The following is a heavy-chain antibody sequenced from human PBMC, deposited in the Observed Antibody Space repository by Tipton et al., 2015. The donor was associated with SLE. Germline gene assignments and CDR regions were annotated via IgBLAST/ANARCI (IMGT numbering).Heavy chain of an antibody. CDR3: TTQAGCSSTSCYRDV. Sequence: GSLRLSCAASGFTFSNAWMSWVRQAPGKGLEWVGRIKSKTDGGTTDYAAPVKGRFTISRDDSKNTLYLQMNSLKTEDTAVYYCTTQAGCSSTSCYRDVWGKGTTVTVSS. J-gene: IGHJ6*04. CDR2: IKSKTDGGTT. V-gene: IGHV3-15*01. CDR1: GFTFSNAW. D-gene: IGHD2-2*02.